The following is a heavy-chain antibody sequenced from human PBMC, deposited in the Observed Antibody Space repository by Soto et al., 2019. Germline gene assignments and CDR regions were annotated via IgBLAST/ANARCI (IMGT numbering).Heavy chain of an antibody. CDR3: ARARFYGSERTVFDF. Sequence: QVQLQESGPGLVKPSQTLSLTCTVSRGSVSSGGYYWSWIRQHPGKGLEWIGYIYYNGITDYNPSLKSRLIISVDTSKNQFSLILSSVTAADTAVYYCARARFYGSERTVFDFWGQGTQVTVSS. V-gene: IGHV4-31*03. J-gene: IGHJ4*02. CDR1: RGSVSSGGYY. D-gene: IGHD3-10*01. CDR2: IYYNGIT.